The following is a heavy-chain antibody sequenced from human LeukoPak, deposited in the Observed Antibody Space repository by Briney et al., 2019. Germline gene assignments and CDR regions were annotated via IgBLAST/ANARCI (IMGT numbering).Heavy chain of an antibody. J-gene: IGHJ6*03. V-gene: IGHV3-74*01. D-gene: IGHD6-13*01. Sequence: PGGSLRLSCAASGFPFGSHAMKWVRQAPGKGLVWVSRINTDGSSTSYADSVKGRFTISRDNAKNTLYLQMNSLRAEDTAVYYCAREQQLITYYYYYMDVWGKGTTVTVSS. CDR3: AREQQLITYYYYYMDV. CDR1: GFPFGSHA. CDR2: INTDGSST.